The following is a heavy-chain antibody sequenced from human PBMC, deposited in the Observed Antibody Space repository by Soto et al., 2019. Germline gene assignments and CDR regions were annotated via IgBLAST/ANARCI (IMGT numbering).Heavy chain of an antibody. V-gene: IGHV3-30*18. D-gene: IGHD5-18*01. J-gene: IGHJ6*02. CDR3: AKERMVRSYFYGMDV. CDR1: GDSGFSFSSYG. CDR2: ISYDGTNR. Sequence: VQLVESGGGVVQPGRSLRLSCAASGDSGFSFSSYGFHWVRQAPGKGLEWVAVISYDGTNRHLAESIKGRFSVSRDNAMRTVDLQMNSLRPEDTAIYYCAKERMVRSYFYGMDVWGQGTTVTVSS.